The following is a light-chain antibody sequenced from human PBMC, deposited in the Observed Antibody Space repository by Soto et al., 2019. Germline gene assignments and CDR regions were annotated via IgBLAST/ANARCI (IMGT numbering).Light chain of an antibody. V-gene: IGKV1-39*01. CDR2: AAS. J-gene: IGKJ4*01. CDR3: QQTDSTPLHGGT. Sequence: DIQMTQSPSSLSASVGDRVTITCRASQTIRSYLNWYQQKPGKAPKLLIYAASSLQSGVPPRFSGSRSGTDFTLTISSLQPEDFATYYWQQTDSTPLHGGTFGGGTKVEIK. CDR1: QTIRSY.